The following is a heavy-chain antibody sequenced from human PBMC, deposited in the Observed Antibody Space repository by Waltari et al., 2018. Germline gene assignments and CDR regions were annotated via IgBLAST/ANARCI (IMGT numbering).Heavy chain of an antibody. Sequence: QLQLQESGPGLVKPSETLSLTCNVSGGSISGRDYYWGWIRQTPGKGLEWLGSIGSIYHGGGSTYYNPSLRSRVVIFVDTSKNQFSLRLNSVIAADTAVYYCARSVEATPRRHFDCWGQGTLVTVSS. CDR1: GGSISGRDYY. CDR3: ARSVEATPRRHFDC. CDR2: IYHGGGST. J-gene: IGHJ4*02. D-gene: IGHD1-1*01. V-gene: IGHV4-39*01.